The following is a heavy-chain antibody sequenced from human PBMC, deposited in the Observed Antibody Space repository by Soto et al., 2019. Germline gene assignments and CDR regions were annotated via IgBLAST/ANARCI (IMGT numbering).Heavy chain of an antibody. CDR1: GFTFSSYA. Sequence: GSLRLSCAASGFTFSSYAMSWVRQAPGKGLEWVSAISGSGGSTYYADSVKGRFTISRDNSKNTLYLQMNSLRAEDTAVYYCAKDPYPIAAQRSLYYYYGMDVWGQGTTVTVSS. CDR3: AKDPYPIAAQRSLYYYYGMDV. CDR2: ISGSGGST. J-gene: IGHJ6*02. D-gene: IGHD6-6*01. V-gene: IGHV3-23*01.